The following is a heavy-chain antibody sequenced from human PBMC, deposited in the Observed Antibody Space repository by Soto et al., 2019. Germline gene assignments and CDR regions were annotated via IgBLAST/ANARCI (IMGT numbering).Heavy chain of an antibody. CDR1: GGSISSGGYY. V-gene: IGHV4-31*03. CDR2: IYYSGST. D-gene: IGHD2-21*02. Sequence: QVQLQESGPGLVKPSQTLSLTCTVSGGSISSGGYYWSWIRQHPGKGLEWIGYIYYSGSTYYNPSPKRRITISVDTSKNQFSLKLSSVTAADTAVYYCARVRGGDCHPGMDGWGQGTRVNVSS. CDR3: ARVRGGDCHPGMDG. J-gene: IGHJ6*01.